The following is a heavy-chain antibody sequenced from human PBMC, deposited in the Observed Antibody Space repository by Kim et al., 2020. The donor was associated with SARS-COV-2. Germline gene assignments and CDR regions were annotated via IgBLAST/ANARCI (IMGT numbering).Heavy chain of an antibody. CDR2: T. D-gene: IGHD3-16*01. V-gene: IGHV4-30-2*01. Sequence: TDVNPTLKGRVTMSVDRSKNQFSLKLSSVTAAGTAVYYCGRGDSYWYFDLWGRGTLVTVSS. J-gene: IGHJ2*01. CDR3: GRGDSYWYFDL.